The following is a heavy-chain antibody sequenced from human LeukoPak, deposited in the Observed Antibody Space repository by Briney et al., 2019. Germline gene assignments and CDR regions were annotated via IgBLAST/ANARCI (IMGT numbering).Heavy chain of an antibody. Sequence: ASVKVSCKASGYMFTSYGLSWVRQAPGQGLKWLGWSSPYNGNTRYAQKFQGRVTMTTDTSTRTAYMEMRSLRSDDTAVYYCARDRRGRAVANPYYYNGMDVWGEGTTVTVSS. CDR1: GYMFTSYG. J-gene: IGHJ6*04. V-gene: IGHV1-18*01. CDR3: ARDRRGRAVANPYYYNGMDV. D-gene: IGHD6-19*01. CDR2: SSPYNGNT.